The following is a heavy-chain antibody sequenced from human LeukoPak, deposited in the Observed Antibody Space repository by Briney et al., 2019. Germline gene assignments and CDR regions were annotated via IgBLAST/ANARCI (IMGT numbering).Heavy chain of an antibody. CDR2: INPNRGGT. CDR3: AREGTRYYYYMDV. CDR1: GYTFTGYY. J-gene: IGHJ6*03. D-gene: IGHD3/OR15-3a*01. V-gene: IGHV1-2*02. Sequence: GASVKVSCKASGYTFTGYYIHWVRQAPGQGLEWMGWINPNRGGTNYAQKFQGRVTMTRDKSISTAYMELSRLRSEDTAVYYGAREGTRYYYYMDVWGKGTTVTVSS.